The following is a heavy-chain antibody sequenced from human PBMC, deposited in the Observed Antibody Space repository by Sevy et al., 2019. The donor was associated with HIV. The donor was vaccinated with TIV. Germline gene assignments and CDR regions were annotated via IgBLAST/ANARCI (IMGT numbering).Heavy chain of an antibody. J-gene: IGHJ4*02. Sequence: GGSLRLSCAVSGFTFSNAWMNWVRQAPGTGLQWVGLIKSKIDGETTDYAAPVLGSFTIPRDDPKNTVYLQMNSLKTEDTAVYYCATAPGYYDSSPFDYWGPGTLVTVSS. CDR2: IKSKIDGETT. V-gene: IGHV3-15*01. CDR3: ATAPGYYDSSPFDY. CDR1: GFTFSNAW. D-gene: IGHD3-22*01.